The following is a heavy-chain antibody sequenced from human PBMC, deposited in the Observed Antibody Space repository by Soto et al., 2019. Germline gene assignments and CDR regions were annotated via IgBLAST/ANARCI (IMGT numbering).Heavy chain of an antibody. D-gene: IGHD6-19*01. CDR1: GFTFSSYA. V-gene: IGHV3-23*01. J-gene: IGHJ4*02. Sequence: GESLRLSCAASGFTFSSYAMSWVRQAPGKGLEWVSAISGSGGSTYYADSVKGRFTISRDNSKNTLYLQMNSLRAEDTAVYYCAKDTAVAEYYFDYWGQGTLVTVSS. CDR2: ISGSGGST. CDR3: AKDTAVAEYYFDY.